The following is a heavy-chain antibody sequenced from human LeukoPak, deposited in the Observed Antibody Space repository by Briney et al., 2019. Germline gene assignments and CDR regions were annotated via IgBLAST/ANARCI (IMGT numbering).Heavy chain of an antibody. Sequence: QPGGSLRLSCAASGFTFSNYAMSWVRQAPGKGLEWVSTISGSGGSTYYADSVKGRFTISRDNSKNTLYLQMNSLRSEDTAVYYCARGFRPRGHAFDIWGQGTMVTVSS. V-gene: IGHV3-23*01. CDR1: GFTFSNYA. D-gene: IGHD3-10*01. J-gene: IGHJ3*02. CDR2: ISGSGGST. CDR3: ARGFRPRGHAFDI.